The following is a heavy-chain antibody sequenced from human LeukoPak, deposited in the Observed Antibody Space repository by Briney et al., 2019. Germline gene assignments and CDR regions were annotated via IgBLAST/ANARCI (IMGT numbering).Heavy chain of an antibody. CDR1: GFTFRSYA. CDR2: IGGSGDST. J-gene: IGHJ6*03. Sequence: GGSLRLSCAASGFTFRSYAMSWVRQAPGKGLEWFSAIGGSGDSTYYAVSVKGRFTISRDNSKNTLYLQMNSLRAEDTAVYYCAKDLSGSSIERGYMDVWGKGTTVTVSS. D-gene: IGHD1-26*01. V-gene: IGHV3-23*01. CDR3: AKDLSGSSIERGYMDV.